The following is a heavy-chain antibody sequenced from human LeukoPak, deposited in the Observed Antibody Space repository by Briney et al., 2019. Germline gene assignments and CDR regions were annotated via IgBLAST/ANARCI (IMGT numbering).Heavy chain of an antibody. Sequence: SQTLSLTCTVSGGSISSGDYYWSWIRQHPGKGLEWIGYIYYSGSTYYNPSLKSRVTISVDTSKNQFSLKLSSVTAADTAVYYCARELPGNNWFDPWGQGTLVTVSS. J-gene: IGHJ5*02. D-gene: IGHD3-10*01. CDR1: GGSISSGDYY. CDR2: IYYSGST. V-gene: IGHV4-31*03. CDR3: ARELPGNNWFDP.